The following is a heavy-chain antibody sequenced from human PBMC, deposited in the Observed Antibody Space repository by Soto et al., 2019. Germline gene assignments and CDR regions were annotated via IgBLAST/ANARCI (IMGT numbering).Heavy chain of an antibody. J-gene: IGHJ6*03. V-gene: IGHV3-48*01. Sequence: GGSLRLSCAASGFTFSSYSMNWVRQAPGKGLEWVSYISSSSSTIYYADSVKGRFTISRDNAKNSLYLQMNSLSAEDTAVYYCARALYCSGGSCYSGYYMDVWGKGTTVTVSS. CDR3: ARALYCSGGSCYSGYYMDV. D-gene: IGHD2-15*01. CDR2: ISSSSSTI. CDR1: GFTFSSYS.